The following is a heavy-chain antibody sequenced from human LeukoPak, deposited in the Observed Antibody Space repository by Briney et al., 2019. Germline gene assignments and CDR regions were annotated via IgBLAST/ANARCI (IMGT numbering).Heavy chain of an antibody. D-gene: IGHD1-26*01. V-gene: IGHV4-59*01. CDR1: GASISSYY. CDR3: ARDSGAGWELLRPDYYYYYGMDV. J-gene: IGHJ6*02. Sequence: SETLSLTCTVSGASISSYYWNWIRQPPGKGLEWIGYIFYSGSTNYNPSLKSRVTISVDTSKNQFSLKLSSVTAADTAVYYCARDSGAGWELLRPDYYYYYGMDVWGQGTTVTVSS. CDR2: IFYSGST.